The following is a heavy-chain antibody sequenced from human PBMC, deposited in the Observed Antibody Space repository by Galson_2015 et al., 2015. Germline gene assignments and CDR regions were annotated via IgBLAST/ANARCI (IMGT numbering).Heavy chain of an antibody. Sequence: SLRLSCAASGFTFSSYEMNWVRQAPGKGLEWVSYISSSGSTIYYADSVKGRFTISRDNAKNSLYLQMNSLRAEDTAVYYCARSIVATIYLVRYFDYWGQGTLVTVSS. CDR2: ISSSGSTI. D-gene: IGHD5-12*01. CDR1: GFTFSSYE. J-gene: IGHJ4*02. V-gene: IGHV3-48*03. CDR3: ARSIVATIYLVRYFDY.